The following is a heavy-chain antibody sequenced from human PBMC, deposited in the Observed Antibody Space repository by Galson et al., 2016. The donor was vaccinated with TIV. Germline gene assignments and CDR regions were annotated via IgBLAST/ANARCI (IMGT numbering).Heavy chain of an antibody. CDR3: AKDGRGYYYCMDV. V-gene: IGHV3-9*01. J-gene: IGHJ6*03. CDR1: GFTFDDYA. CDR2: INWNSGDI. D-gene: IGHD1-26*01. Sequence: SLRLSCAASGFTFDDYAMHWVRQVPGKGLEWVSGINWNSGDINYADSVKGRFTISRDNAMKSLYLQMNSLRPEDTALYYCAKDGRGYYYCMDVWGNGTTVTVSS.